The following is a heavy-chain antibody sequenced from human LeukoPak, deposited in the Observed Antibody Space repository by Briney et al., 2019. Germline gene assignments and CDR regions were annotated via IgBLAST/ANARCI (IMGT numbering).Heavy chain of an antibody. CDR3: ASTRYYYYYYGMDV. CDR2: IYSGGST. J-gene: IGHJ6*02. Sequence: GGSLRLSCAASGFTVSSNYMSWVRQAPGKGQEWVSVIYSGGSTYYADSVKGRFTISRDNSKNTLYLQMNSLRAEDTAVYYCASTRYYYYYYGMDVWGQGTTVTVSS. V-gene: IGHV3-66*02. CDR1: GFTVSSNY.